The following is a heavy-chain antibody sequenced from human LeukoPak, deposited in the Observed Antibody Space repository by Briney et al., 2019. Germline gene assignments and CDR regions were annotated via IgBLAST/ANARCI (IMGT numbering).Heavy chain of an antibody. CDR2: IFNSGST. D-gene: IGHD1-26*01. CDR1: GGSIRSDY. J-gene: IGHJ6*02. Sequence: SETLSLTCTVSGGSIRSDYWSWIRQPPGKGLEWIGCIFNSGSTKYNPSLKMRFTISIDTSTNRFSLKLSSVTAADTAVYYCARSVSGSSSWLYYGMDVWGQGTTVTVSS. CDR3: ARSVSGSSSWLYYGMDV. V-gene: IGHV4-59*01.